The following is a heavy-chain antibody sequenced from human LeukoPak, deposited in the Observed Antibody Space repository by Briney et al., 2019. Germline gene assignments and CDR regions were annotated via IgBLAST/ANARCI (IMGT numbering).Heavy chain of an antibody. CDR3: ASGEPYSGSYGDY. CDR1: GYTFTSYD. J-gene: IGHJ4*02. CDR2: MNPNSGNT. D-gene: IGHD1-26*01. Sequence: ASVKVSCKASGYTFTSYDINWVRQATGQGLEWMGWMNPNSGNTGYAQKFQGRVTITRNTSISTAYMELSSLGSEDTAVYYCASGEPYSGSYGDYWGQGTLVTVSS. V-gene: IGHV1-8*03.